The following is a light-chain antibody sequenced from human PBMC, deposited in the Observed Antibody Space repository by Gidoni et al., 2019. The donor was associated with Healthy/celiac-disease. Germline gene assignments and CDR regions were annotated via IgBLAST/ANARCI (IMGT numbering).Light chain of an antibody. CDR3: QQRSNWPPLT. V-gene: IGKV3-11*01. Sequence: IVLTQSPATLSLSPGERATLTCRASQSVSSYLAWYQQKPGQAPRLLIYDASNRATGIPARFSGSGSGTDFTLTISSQEPEDFAVYYCQQRSNWPPLTFGGGTKVEIK. CDR2: DAS. J-gene: IGKJ4*01. CDR1: QSVSSY.